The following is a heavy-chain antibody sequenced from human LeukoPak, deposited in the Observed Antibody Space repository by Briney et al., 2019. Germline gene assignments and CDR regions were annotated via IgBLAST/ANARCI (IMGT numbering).Heavy chain of an antibody. Sequence: PSETLSLTCTVSGGSISSSSYYWGWIRQPPGKGLEWIGSIYYSGSTYYNPSLKSRVTISVDTSKNQFSLKLSSVTAADTAVYYCAGLQPPGSYFDYWGQGTLVTVSS. CDR3: AGLQPPGSYFDY. J-gene: IGHJ4*02. CDR2: IYYSGST. CDR1: GGSISSSSYY. V-gene: IGHV4-39*07. D-gene: IGHD3-10*01.